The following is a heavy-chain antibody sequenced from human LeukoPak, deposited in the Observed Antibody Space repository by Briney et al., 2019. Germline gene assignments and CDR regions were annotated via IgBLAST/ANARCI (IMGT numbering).Heavy chain of an antibody. CDR1: GGSISGYY. CDR3: AKDWGGYYDSSGYYLRPNDAFDI. V-gene: IGHV4-59*01. D-gene: IGHD3-22*01. J-gene: IGHJ3*02. CDR2: VHYNGSP. Sequence: SETLSLTCTVSGGSISGYYWSWIRQAPGKGLEWIGYVHYNGSPNYNASLKSRVTISVDASRNQFSLKVSFVSAADTAVYYCAKDWGGYYDSSGYYLRPNDAFDIWGQGTMVTVSS.